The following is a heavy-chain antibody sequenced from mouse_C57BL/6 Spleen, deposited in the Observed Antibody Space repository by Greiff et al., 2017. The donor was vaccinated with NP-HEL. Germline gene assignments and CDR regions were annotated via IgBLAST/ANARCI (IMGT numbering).Heavy chain of an antibody. J-gene: IGHJ2*01. CDR3: ARELGYFDY. CDR1: GFTFSSYA. V-gene: IGHV5-4*01. D-gene: IGHD4-1*01. Sequence: DVQLVESGGGLVKPGGSLKLSCAASGFTFSSYAMSWVRQTPEKRLEWVATISDGGSYTYYPDNVKGRFTISRDNAKNKLYLQMSHLKSEDTAMYYCARELGYFDYWGQGTTLTVSS. CDR2: ISDGGSYT.